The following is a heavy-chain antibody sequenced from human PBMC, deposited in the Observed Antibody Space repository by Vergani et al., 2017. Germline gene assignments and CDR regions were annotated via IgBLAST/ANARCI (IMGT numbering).Heavy chain of an antibody. J-gene: IGHJ5*02. D-gene: IGHD1-26*01. V-gene: IGHV3-30*07. CDR1: GFTFSSYA. CDR3: ARDGARHSGSYWGWFDP. CDR2: ISYDGSNK. Sequence: QVQLVESGGGVVQPGRSLRLSCAASGFTFSSYAMHWVRQAPGKGLEWVAVISYDGSNKYYADSVKGRFTISRDNAKNSLYLQMNSLRAEDTAVYYCARDGARHSGSYWGWFDPWGQGTLVTVSS.